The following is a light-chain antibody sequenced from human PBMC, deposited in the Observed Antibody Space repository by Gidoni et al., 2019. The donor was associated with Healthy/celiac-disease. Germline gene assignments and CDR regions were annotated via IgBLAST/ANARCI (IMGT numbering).Light chain of an antibody. CDR2: SAS. CDR3: RQRYSTPRT. V-gene: IGKV1-39*01. Sequence: DIQMTQSPASVSASVGDRATITCRASQSISSYLKWYQQKPGKAPKLLIYSASSLNSGVPSGFIGSGSGADFSLTISSLQPEDFATCYCRQRYSTPRTFGQGTKVEIK. J-gene: IGKJ1*01. CDR1: QSISSY.